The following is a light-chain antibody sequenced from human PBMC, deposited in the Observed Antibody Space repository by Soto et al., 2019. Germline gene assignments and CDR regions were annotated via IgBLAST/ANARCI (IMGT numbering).Light chain of an antibody. CDR3: QHTYTTPWT. V-gene: IGKV1-39*01. Sequence: DIQMTQSPSSLSASVGDRVTITCRASQNIDSYLIWYQQRPGKAPKLLIHDASSLQSGVPSRFSGSGSGTDFSLTINSLQLEEFATIYCQHTYTTPWTFGQGTKVDIK. J-gene: IGKJ1*01. CDR1: QNIDSY. CDR2: DAS.